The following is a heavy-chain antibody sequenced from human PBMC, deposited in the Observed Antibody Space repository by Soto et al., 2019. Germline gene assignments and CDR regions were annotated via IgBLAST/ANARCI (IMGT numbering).Heavy chain of an antibody. Sequence: PSETLSLTCTVSGDSINNYYWTWIRQPPGKGQKWIGYIYDSGSTSYNPSLKSRLTISVDTSKNQLSLKLKSVTAADTAVYYCARGTKYYYQGMDVWGQGTTVTVS. CDR1: GDSINNYY. CDR3: ARGTKYYYQGMDV. J-gene: IGHJ6*02. V-gene: IGHV4-59*01. CDR2: IYDSGST.